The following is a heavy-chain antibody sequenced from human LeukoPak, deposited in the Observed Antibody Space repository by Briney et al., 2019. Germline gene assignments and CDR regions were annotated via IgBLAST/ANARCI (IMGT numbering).Heavy chain of an antibody. CDR3: ARLRNGNRDFDY. CDR2: ILPNSGVT. V-gene: IGHV1-2*02. Sequence: GASVKVSCKASGYTISGYYMHWVRQAPGQGLEWMGWILPNSGVTKYAQKFQGRVTLTRDTSINTAYMELTWLRSDDTAVYYCARLRNGNRDFDYWGQGTLVTVSS. J-gene: IGHJ4*02. D-gene: IGHD5-24*01. CDR1: GYTISGYY.